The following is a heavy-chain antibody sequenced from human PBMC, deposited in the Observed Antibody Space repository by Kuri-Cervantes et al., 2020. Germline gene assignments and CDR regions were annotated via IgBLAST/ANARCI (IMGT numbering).Heavy chain of an antibody. V-gene: IGHV3-23*01. Sequence: GGSLRLSCAASGFTFNKYAMSWVRQAPGKGLEWVSSVTGSGGSTYYADSVKGRFTISRDNSKNTVYLQMNSLRAEDTAVYYCARRVEWRLGSWLDYWGQGTLVTVSS. CDR1: GFTFNKYA. J-gene: IGHJ4*02. CDR2: VTGSGGST. D-gene: IGHD3-3*01. CDR3: ARRVEWRLGSWLDY.